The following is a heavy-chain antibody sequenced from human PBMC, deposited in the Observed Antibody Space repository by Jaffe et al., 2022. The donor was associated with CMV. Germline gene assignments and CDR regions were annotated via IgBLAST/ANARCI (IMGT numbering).Heavy chain of an antibody. CDR3: ARSSIYDYVSENAFDI. Sequence: QVTLRESGPALVKPTQTLTLTCTFSGFSLSTSGMCVSWIRQPPGKALEWLARIDWDDDKYYSTSLKTRLTISKDTSKNQVVLTMTNMDPVDTATYYCARSSIYDYVSENAFDIWGQGTMVTVSS. CDR1: GFSLSTSGMC. J-gene: IGHJ3*02. D-gene: IGHD3-16*01. CDR2: IDWDDDK. V-gene: IGHV2-70*15.